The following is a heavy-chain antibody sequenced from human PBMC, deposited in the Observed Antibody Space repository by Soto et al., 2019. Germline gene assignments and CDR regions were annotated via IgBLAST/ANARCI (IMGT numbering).Heavy chain of an antibody. J-gene: IGHJ3*02. CDR3: ARDGESWWQTDAFDI. CDR2: IWYDGSNK. Sequence: GGSLRLSCAASGFTFSSYGMHWVRQAPGKGLEWVAVIWYDGSNKYYADSVKGRFTISRDNSKNTLYLQMNSLRAEDTAVYYCARDGESWWQTDAFDIWGQGTMVTVSS. D-gene: IGHD3-16*01. V-gene: IGHV3-33*01. CDR1: GFTFSSYG.